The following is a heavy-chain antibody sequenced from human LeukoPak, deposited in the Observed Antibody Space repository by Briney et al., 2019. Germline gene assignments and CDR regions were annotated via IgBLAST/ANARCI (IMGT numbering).Heavy chain of an antibody. CDR3: AKGVAGLYYFDY. D-gene: IGHD6-19*01. CDR1: GFTFSSYA. V-gene: IGHV3-23*01. Sequence: PGGSLRLSCAASGFTFSSYAMSWVRQAPGKGLEWVSAISGSGGSTYYADSVKGRFTISRDNSKNTLYLQMNSLRAEDTAEYYCAKGVAGLYYFDYWGQGTLVTVSS. CDR2: ISGSGGST. J-gene: IGHJ4*02.